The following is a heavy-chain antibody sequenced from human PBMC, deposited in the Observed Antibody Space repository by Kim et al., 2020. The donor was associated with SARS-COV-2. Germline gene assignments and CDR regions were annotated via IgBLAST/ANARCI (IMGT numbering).Heavy chain of an antibody. Sequence: GESLKISCQGSGYSFTSYWIGWVRQMPGKGLEWMGIIYPGDSDTRYSPSFEGQVTISADKSISTAYLQWSSLKASDTAMYYCARLRQQLVQDFDYWGQGTLVTVSS. J-gene: IGHJ4*02. CDR3: ARLRQQLVQDFDY. V-gene: IGHV5-51*01. D-gene: IGHD6-13*01. CDR2: IYPGDSDT. CDR1: GYSFTSYW.